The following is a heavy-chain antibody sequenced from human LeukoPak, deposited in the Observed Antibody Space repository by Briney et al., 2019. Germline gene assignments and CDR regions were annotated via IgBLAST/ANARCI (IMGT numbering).Heavy chain of an antibody. CDR1: GGTFSSYA. V-gene: IGHV1-69*05. CDR3: ARDLNPPRSVPFYFDY. J-gene: IGHJ4*02. D-gene: IGHD2-2*01. Sequence: ASVKVSCKASGGTFSSYAISWVRPAPGQGLEWMGRIIPIFGTANYAQKFQGRVTITTDESTSTAYMELSSLRSEDTAVYYCARDLNPPRSVPFYFDYWGQGTLVTVSS. CDR2: IIPIFGTA.